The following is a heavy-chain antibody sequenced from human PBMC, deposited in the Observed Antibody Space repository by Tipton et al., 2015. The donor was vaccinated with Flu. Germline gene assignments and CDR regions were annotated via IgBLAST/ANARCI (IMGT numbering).Heavy chain of an antibody. CDR1: GGSISSGGYY. D-gene: IGHD3-22*01. J-gene: IGHJ5*02. V-gene: IGHV4-31*03. Sequence: TLSLTCTDSGGSISSGGYYWSWIRQHPGKGLEWIGYIYYSGSTHYNPSLKSRVTISVDTSKNQFSLRLSSVTAADTAVYYCARVGGDYRDTSGFIPWFDLWGQGTLVTVSS. CDR3: ARVGGDYRDTSGFIPWFDL. CDR2: IYYSGST.